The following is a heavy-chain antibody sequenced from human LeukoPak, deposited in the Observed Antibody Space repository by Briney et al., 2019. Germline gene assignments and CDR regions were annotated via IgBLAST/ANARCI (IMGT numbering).Heavy chain of an antibody. CDR3: AKVVDYYDSLDYFDY. D-gene: IGHD3-22*01. J-gene: IGHJ4*02. V-gene: IGHV3-23*01. CDR1: GFTFSSYG. CDR2: ISGSGGHT. Sequence: GGSLRLSCAASGFTFSSYGMSWVRQAPGKGLEWVSVISGSGGHTYYADSVKGRFTISRDNSKNTLYLQVNSLRAEDTAVYYCAKVVDYYDSLDYFDYWGQGTLVTVSS.